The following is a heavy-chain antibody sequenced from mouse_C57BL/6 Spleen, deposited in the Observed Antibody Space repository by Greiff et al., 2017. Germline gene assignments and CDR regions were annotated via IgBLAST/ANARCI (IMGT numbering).Heavy chain of an antibody. V-gene: IGHV1-55*01. CDR1: GYTFTSYW. D-gene: IGHD1-1*01. CDR2: IYPGSGST. CDR3: ARWGYYGSGDWFAY. J-gene: IGHJ3*01. Sequence: QVQLQQPGAELVKPGASVKMSCKASGYTFTSYWITWVKQRPGQGLEWIGAIYPGSGSTNYNEKFKSKATLTVDTSSSPAYMQLSRLTSEDSAVYYCARWGYYGSGDWFAYWGQGTLVTVSA.